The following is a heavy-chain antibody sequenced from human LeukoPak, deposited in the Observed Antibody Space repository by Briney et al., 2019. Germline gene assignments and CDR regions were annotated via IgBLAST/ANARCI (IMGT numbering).Heavy chain of an antibody. CDR1: LGSISSHY. CDR3: ARGRGCSGGSCYRYGDYYYMDV. CDR2: IYYSGST. J-gene: IGHJ6*03. Sequence: PPETPSPTPTLSLGSISSHYWSSIPEPPGQRLGCIGYIYYSGSTNYNPSLKSRVTISVDTSKNQFSLKVSSVTDADTAVYYCARGRGCSGGSCYRYGDYYYMDVWGKGTTVTVSS. V-gene: IGHV4-59*11. D-gene: IGHD2-15*01.